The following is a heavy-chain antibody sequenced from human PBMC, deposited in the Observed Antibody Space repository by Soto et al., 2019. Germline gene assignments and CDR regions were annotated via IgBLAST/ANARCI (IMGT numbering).Heavy chain of an antibody. Sequence: GGSLRLSCAASGLAVSIYNMNWVRQAPGKGLEWVASISSSGSSFYIDYADSVKGRLTISRDNAKNSVYLQMNSLRAEDTAVYFCARESRILGVQYGNLDVWGKATTVTVSS. D-gene: IGHD3-3*02. V-gene: IGHV3-21*01. J-gene: IGHJ6*04. CDR2: ISSSGSSFYI. CDR3: ARESRILGVQYGNLDV. CDR1: GLAVSIYN.